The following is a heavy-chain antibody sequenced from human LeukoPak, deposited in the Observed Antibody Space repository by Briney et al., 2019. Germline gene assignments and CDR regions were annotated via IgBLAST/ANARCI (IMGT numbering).Heavy chain of an antibody. V-gene: IGHV4-59*08. J-gene: IGHJ4*02. D-gene: IGHD4-17*01. CDR1: GGSISSYY. Sequence: SETLSLTCTVSGGSISSYYWSWIRQPPGKGLVWSGYIYYSGSTNYNPSLKSRVTVSVDTSKNQFSLKLSSVTAADTAVYYCARHQDYATKCDYWGQGTLVTVSS. CDR2: IYYSGST. CDR3: ARHQDYATKCDY.